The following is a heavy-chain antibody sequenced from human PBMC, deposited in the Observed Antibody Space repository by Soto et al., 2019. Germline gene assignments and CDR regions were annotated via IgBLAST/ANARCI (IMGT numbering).Heavy chain of an antibody. CDR3: ARDREGTGNDLTFDY. J-gene: IGHJ4*02. CDR1: GFTFSSYG. CDR2: IWYDGSNK. V-gene: IGHV3-33*01. D-gene: IGHD5-12*01. Sequence: PGGSLRLSCAASGFTFSSYGMDWVRQAPGKGLEWVAVIWYDGSNKFYADSVKGRFTISRDTSKNTLYLQMNSLRAEDTAVYYCARDREGTGNDLTFDYWGQGALVTVSS.